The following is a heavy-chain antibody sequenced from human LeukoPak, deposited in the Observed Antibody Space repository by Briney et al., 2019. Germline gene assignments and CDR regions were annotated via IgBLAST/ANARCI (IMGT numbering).Heavy chain of an antibody. V-gene: IGHV3-66*01. Sequence: QPGGSLRLSCAASGFTVSSIYMSWVRQAPGKGLEWVSLMYSGGSAYYADSVKGRFTISRDNSKNTLYLQMNSLRAEDTAVYYCATGGGYCGSTSCYDYWGQGTLVTDSS. CDR3: ATGGGYCGSTSCYDY. CDR1: GFTVSSIY. J-gene: IGHJ4*02. D-gene: IGHD2-2*01. CDR2: MYSGGSA.